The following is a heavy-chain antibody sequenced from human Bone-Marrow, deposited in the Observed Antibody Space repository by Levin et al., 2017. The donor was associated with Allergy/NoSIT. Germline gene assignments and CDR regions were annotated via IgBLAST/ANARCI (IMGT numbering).Heavy chain of an antibody. Sequence: GGSLRLSCAASKFIFKNYAMAWLRQAPGQGLEWVSAVSGSGDQTYHADSARGRFTISRDNSKDTLFIQMNNLRAEDTAVYCCAKGGVAAPPFYWGQGTLVTVSS. CDR2: VSGSGDQT. D-gene: IGHD3-10*01. J-gene: IGHJ4*02. CDR3: AKGGVAAPPFY. V-gene: IGHV3-23*01. CDR1: KFIFKNYA.